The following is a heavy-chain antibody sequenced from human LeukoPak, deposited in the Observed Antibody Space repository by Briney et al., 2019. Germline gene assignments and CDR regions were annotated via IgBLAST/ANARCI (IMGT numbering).Heavy chain of an antibody. CDR2: MNPNSGNT. D-gene: IGHD5-12*01. Sequence: GASVKVSCKASGYTFTSYDINWVRQATGQGLEWMGWMNPNSGNTGYAQKFQGRVTMTRNTSISTAYMELSSLRSEDTAVYYCARGGRYSGYAWGYFDYWGQGTLVTVSS. CDR1: GYTFTSYD. V-gene: IGHV1-8*01. CDR3: ARGGRYSGYAWGYFDY. J-gene: IGHJ4*02.